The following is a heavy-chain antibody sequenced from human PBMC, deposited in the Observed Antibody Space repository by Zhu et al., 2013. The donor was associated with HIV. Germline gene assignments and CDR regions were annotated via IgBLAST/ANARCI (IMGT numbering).Heavy chain of an antibody. V-gene: IGHV1-46*01. CDR1: GYTFTSYY. D-gene: IGHD1-20*01. CDR3: ARVPLTGNNGGGPDY. CDR2: INPSGGST. Sequence: QVQLVQSGAEVRKPGASVKVSCKASGYTFTSYYMHWVRQAPGQGLEWMGIINPSGGSTSYAQKFQGRVTMTRDTSTSTVSMELTSLTSDDTAVYYCARVPLTGNNGGGPDYWGQGTLVTVSS. J-gene: IGHJ4*02.